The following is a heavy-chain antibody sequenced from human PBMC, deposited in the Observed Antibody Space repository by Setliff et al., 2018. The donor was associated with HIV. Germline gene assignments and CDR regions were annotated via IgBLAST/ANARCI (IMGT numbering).Heavy chain of an antibody. CDR2: INPKFGGT. Sequence: GASVKVSCKASGYSFTDYYFHWVRQAPGQGLEWMGWINPKFGGTLYAQNFRGRVTMTRDVSINTVYLELSSLRSDDTAVYYCASSGGSTRLFPPSYYMDLWGTGTSVTVSS. V-gene: IGHV1-2*02. D-gene: IGHD2-15*01. CDR1: GYSFTDYY. J-gene: IGHJ6*03. CDR3: ASSGGSTRLFPPSYYMDL.